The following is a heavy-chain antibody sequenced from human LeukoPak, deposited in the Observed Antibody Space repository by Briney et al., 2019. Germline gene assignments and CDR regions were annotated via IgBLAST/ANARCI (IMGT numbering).Heavy chain of an antibody. CDR3: ARGRITIFGVVIMFGWFDP. D-gene: IGHD3-3*01. Sequence: ASVKVSCKASGYTFTGYYMHWVRQAPRQGLEWMGWINPNSGGTNYAQKFQGRVTMTRDTSISTAYMELSRLRSDDTAVYYCARGRITIFGVVIMFGWFDPWGQGTLVTVSS. V-gene: IGHV1-2*02. CDR1: GYTFTGYY. J-gene: IGHJ5*02. CDR2: INPNSGGT.